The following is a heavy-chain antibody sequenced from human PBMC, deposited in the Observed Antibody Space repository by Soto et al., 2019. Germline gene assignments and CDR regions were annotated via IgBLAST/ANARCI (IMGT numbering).Heavy chain of an antibody. CDR3: ARVPYYYDSSGYFDY. CDR1: GGTFSSYT. J-gene: IGHJ4*02. V-gene: IGHV1-69*02. Sequence: SVKVSCKASGGTFSSYTISWVRQAPGQGLEWMGRIIPILGIANYAQKFQGRVTITADKSTSTAYMGLSSLRSEDTAVYYCARVPYYYDSSGYFDYWGQGTLVTVSS. CDR2: IIPILGIA. D-gene: IGHD3-22*01.